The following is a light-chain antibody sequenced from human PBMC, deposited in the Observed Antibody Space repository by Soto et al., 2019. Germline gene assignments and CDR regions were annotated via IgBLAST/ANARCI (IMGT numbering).Light chain of an antibody. CDR3: SSYTSSSTYV. V-gene: IGLV2-11*01. J-gene: IGLJ1*01. CDR1: TSDVGGYNY. Sequence: QSVLTQPRSVSGSPGQSVTISCTGTTSDVGGYNYVSWYQQHPGKAPKLMIYDVSKRPSGVPDRFSGCKSGNTASLTISGLQAEDEADYYCSSYTSSSTYVLGTGTQLTVL. CDR2: DVS.